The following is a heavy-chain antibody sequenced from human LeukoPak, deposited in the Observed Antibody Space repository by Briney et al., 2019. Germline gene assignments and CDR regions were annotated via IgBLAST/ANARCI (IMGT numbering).Heavy chain of an antibody. D-gene: IGHD3-3*01. V-gene: IGHV4-38-2*01. Sequence: PSETLSLTCAVSGYSISRGYFWGWIRQPPGKGLEWIGTLYHSGTAYHSPSLKSRVTLSVDTSKNQFSLRLTSVTAADTAVYYCARQTDYDPSSGYYTKATTFDYWGQGILVTVSS. CDR1: GYSISRGYF. CDR2: LYHSGTA. J-gene: IGHJ4*02. CDR3: ARQTDYDPSSGYYTKATTFDY.